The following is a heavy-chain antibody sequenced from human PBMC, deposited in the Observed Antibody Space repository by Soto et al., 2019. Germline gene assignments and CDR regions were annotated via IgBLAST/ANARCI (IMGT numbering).Heavy chain of an antibody. CDR1: GGSISSYY. V-gene: IGHV4-59*01. Sequence: SETLSLTCTVSGGSISSYYWSWIRQPPGKGLEWIGYIYYSGSTNYNPSLKSRVTISVDTSKNQFSLKLSSVTAADTAVYYCARATTVVYYYMDVWGKGTTVTVSS. CDR3: ARATTVVYYYMDV. D-gene: IGHD4-17*01. CDR2: IYYSGST. J-gene: IGHJ6*03.